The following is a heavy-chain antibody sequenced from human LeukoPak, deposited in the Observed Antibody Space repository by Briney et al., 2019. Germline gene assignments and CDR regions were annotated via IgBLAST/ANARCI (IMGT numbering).Heavy chain of an antibody. Sequence: GGSLRLSCAASGFTFSSYGMHWVRQAPGKGLEWVAFIRYDGSNKYYADSVQGRFTISRENAKNSLYLQMNSLRAGDTAVYYCVRVVRGPKDYYFDYWGQGTLVTVSS. CDR1: GFTFSSYG. J-gene: IGHJ4*02. D-gene: IGHD3-10*01. V-gene: IGHV3-30*02. CDR3: VRVVRGPKDYYFDY. CDR2: IRYDGSNK.